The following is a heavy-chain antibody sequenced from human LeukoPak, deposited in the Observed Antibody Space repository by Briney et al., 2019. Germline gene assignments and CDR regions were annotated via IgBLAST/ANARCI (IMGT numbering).Heavy chain of an antibody. J-gene: IGHJ4*02. CDR1: GFTFSRYG. D-gene: IGHD1-26*01. CDR3: ARDSNTRN. CDR2: TSHDGSYK. V-gene: IGHV3-30*03. Sequence: GGSLRLSCAATGFTFSRYGMHWVRQAPGKGLEWVAVTSHDGSYKSYADSVKGRFTISRDNSKNTVYLQMNGLRAEDTAVYYCARDSNTRNWGQGTLVTVSS.